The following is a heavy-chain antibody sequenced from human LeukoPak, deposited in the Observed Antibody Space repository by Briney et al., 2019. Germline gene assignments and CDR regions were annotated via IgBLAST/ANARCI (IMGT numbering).Heavy chain of an antibody. CDR1: GYSISSGYQ. V-gene: IGHV4-38-2*02. CDR2: INYSGST. CDR3: ARDGMVNPNYDFRSGYEGSDY. D-gene: IGHD3-3*01. J-gene: IGHJ4*02. Sequence: SETLSLTCSVSGYSISSGYQWGWIRQSPGKGLEWLGSINYSGSTYDNRSLKSRVTLSIDTSKNEFPLNVRAVTAADTAVYYCARDGMVNPNYDFRSGYEGSDYWGQGTLVTVSS.